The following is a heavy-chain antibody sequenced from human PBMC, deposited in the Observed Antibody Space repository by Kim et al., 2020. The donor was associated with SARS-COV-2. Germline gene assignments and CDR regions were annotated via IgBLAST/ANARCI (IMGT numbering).Heavy chain of an antibody. CDR2: ISWDGTRT. D-gene: IGHD1-26*01. J-gene: IGHJ4*02. V-gene: IGHV3-23*01. CDR1: GFTFSTSP. CDR3: AKGVINSGFDY. Sequence: GGSLRLTCVASGFTFSTSPMGWVRQAPGKGLEWVSRISWDGTRTYYADSVKGRVTMSSDKSKNMLYLHMNRLRVEDTAVYYCAKGVINSGFDYWGQGTQVTVSS.